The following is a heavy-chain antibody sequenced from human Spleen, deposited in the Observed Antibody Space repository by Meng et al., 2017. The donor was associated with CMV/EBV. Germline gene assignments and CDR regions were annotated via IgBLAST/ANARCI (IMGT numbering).Heavy chain of an antibody. CDR2: VYHSGYT. Sequence: GSLRLSCAVSGTSISTRNWWSWLRQPPGKGLEWIGEVYHSGYTNYNPSLKSRVTMSVDRSKNQFSLKLSSVTAADTAVYYCARVTEYGGNCFDSWGQGTLVTVSS. V-gene: IGHV4-4*02. D-gene: IGHD4/OR15-4a*01. J-gene: IGHJ4*02. CDR1: GTSISTRNW. CDR3: ARVTEYGGNCFDS.